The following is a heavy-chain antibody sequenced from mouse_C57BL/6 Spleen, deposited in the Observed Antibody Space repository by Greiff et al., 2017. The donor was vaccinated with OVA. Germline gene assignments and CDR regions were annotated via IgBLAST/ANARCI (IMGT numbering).Heavy chain of an antibody. D-gene: IGHD1-1*01. CDR1: GFTFSDYG. CDR3: AIYYYGSRGDYFDY. V-gene: IGHV5-17*01. J-gene: IGHJ2*01. CDR2: ISSGSSTI. Sequence: EVNVVESGGGLVKPGGSLKLSCAASGFTFSDYGMHWVRQAPEKGLEWVAYISSGSSTIYYADTVKGRFTISRDNAKNTLFLQMTSLRSEDTAMYYCAIYYYGSRGDYFDYWGQGTTLTVSS.